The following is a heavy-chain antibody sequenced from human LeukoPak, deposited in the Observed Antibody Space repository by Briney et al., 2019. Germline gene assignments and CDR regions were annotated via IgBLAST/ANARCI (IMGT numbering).Heavy chain of an antibody. J-gene: IGHJ4*02. D-gene: IGHD1-26*01. CDR3: ARSNTVGADLSFDS. Sequence: SETLSLTCTVSRGSISSYYWSWIRQPPGKGLEWIGYTYYNGRTNYNPSLKSRFTISVDTPRNQFSLKLSSVTAADTAVYYCARSNTVGADLSFDSWGQGTLVTVSS. V-gene: IGHV4-59*01. CDR2: TYYNGRT. CDR1: RGSISSYY.